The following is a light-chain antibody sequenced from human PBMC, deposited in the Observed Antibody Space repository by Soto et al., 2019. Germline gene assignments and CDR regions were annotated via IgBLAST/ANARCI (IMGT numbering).Light chain of an antibody. CDR2: ATS. J-gene: IGKJ5*01. CDR1: QSLISSY. CDR3: QHYGGSPPIT. V-gene: IGKV3-20*01. Sequence: EIVLAQSPGTLSLSPGERATLSCRASQSLISSYLAWYQNKPGQAPRLLIYATSSRASGIPDRFSAGGSGTDFTLTISRLEAEDFAVYYCQHYGGSPPITFGQGTRLEIE.